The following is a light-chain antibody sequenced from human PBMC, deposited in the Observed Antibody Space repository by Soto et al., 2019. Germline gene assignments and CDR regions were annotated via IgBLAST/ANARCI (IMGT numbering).Light chain of an antibody. CDR3: QQYGSSPLP. Sequence: EIVLTQSPGTLSLSPGERATLSCRASQSVSSNDLYWFQQKPGQAPRLLIYGASNRATGIPDRFSVSGSGTDFTLTISRLETVDFAVYYCQQYGSSPLPFGPGTKVATK. CDR2: GAS. J-gene: IGKJ3*01. V-gene: IGKV3-20*01. CDR1: QSVSSND.